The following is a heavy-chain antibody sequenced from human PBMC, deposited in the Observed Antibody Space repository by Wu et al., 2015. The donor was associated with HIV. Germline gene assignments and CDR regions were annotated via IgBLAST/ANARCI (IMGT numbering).Heavy chain of an antibody. Sequence: QVQLVQSGAEVKKPGSSVKVSCKASGGTFSSYAISWVRQAPGQGLEWMGGIIPIFGTANYAQKFQGRVTITTDESTSTAYMELSSLRSEDTAVYYCATLEGPRGSHWSPEYFQHWGQGTLVTVSS. CDR3: ATLEGPRGSHWSPEYFQH. CDR2: IIPIFGTA. V-gene: IGHV1-69*05. CDR1: GGTFSSYA. D-gene: IGHD1-26*01. J-gene: IGHJ1*01.